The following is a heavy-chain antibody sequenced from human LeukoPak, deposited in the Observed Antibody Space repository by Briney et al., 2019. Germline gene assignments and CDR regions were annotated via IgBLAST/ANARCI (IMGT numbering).Heavy chain of an antibody. D-gene: IGHD2-15*01. V-gene: IGHV4-39*01. CDR2: FSYGGST. J-gene: IGHJ5*02. CDR1: GGSISSSDYY. Sequence: SETLSLTCTVSGGSISSSDYYWGWIRQPPGKGLEWMGSFSYGGSTYYNPSLKSRVTISVDTSMNQFSLKLSFVTTADTAVYYCARALGYCSGGSCTRGYNWFDPWGQGTLVTVPS. CDR3: ARALGYCSGGSCTRGYNWFDP.